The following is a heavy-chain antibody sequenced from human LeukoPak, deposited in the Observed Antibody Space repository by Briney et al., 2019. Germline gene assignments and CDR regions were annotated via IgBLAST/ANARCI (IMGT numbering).Heavy chain of an antibody. CDR3: AREMTVVTADYYFDY. CDR1: VFTFSNYS. Sequence: GGSLRLSSAASVFTFSNYSMHWVPQSPGTGVNWVAVIAYDGSNKYYADSVKGRFTNYRDNSKETLYLYVSSLRPEDTAVYYCAREMTVVTADYYFDYWGQGALVTVSS. D-gene: IGHD4-23*01. J-gene: IGHJ4*02. V-gene: IGHV3-30-3*01. CDR2: IAYDGSNK.